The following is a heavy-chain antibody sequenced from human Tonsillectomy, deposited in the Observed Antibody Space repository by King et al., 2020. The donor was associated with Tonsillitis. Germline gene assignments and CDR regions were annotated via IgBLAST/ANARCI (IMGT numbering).Heavy chain of an antibody. Sequence: VQLVESGGGLVQPGGSLRLSCAASGFTFSSYAMNWVRQAPGKGLEWVSGISDSATGTSGISDSATGTSGISDSATGTYYTNPVKGRFTISRDNSKNTLYLQMDSLRDEETAVYYCAKTRSGVVAAAINYWGQGTLVIVSS. CDR2: ISDSATGT. CDR3: AKTRSGVVAAAINY. D-gene: IGHD2-2*02. J-gene: IGHJ4*02. V-gene: IGHV3-23*04. CDR1: GFTFSSYA.